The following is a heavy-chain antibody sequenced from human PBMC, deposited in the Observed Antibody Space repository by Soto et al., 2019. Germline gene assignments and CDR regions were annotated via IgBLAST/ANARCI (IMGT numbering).Heavy chain of an antibody. Sequence: GGSLRLSCAASGFTFSSYGMHWVRQAPGKGLEWVAVIWYDGSNKYYADSVKGRFTISRDNSKNTLYLQMNSLRAEDTAVYYCARDTPEYSSDCDYWGQGTLVTVSS. CDR2: IWYDGSNK. J-gene: IGHJ4*02. D-gene: IGHD6-19*01. CDR3: ARDTPEYSSDCDY. CDR1: GFTFSSYG. V-gene: IGHV3-33*01.